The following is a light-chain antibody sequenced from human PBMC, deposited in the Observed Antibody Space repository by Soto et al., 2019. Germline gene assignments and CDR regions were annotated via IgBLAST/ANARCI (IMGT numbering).Light chain of an antibody. CDR1: QSVSSN. J-gene: IGKJ1*01. Sequence: EIVMTQSPATLSVSPGERATLSCRASQSVSSNLAWYQQKPGQAPRLLIYGASTRATGIPARFSGSGSGTEFTLPVSSLQCDDFAVYYCQEYHNSPPRTFGPRTKVEIK. V-gene: IGKV3-15*01. CDR3: QEYHNSPPRT. CDR2: GAS.